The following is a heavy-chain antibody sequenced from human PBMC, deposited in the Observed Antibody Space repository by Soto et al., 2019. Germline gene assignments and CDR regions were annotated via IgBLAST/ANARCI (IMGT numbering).Heavy chain of an antibody. D-gene: IGHD6-13*01. CDR2: INHSGST. Sequence: SETLSLTCAVYGGSFSGYYWSWIRQPPGKGLEWIGEINHSGSTNYNPSLKSRVTISVDTSKNQFSLKLSSVTAADTAVYYCAGSWYYRTNIVDYWGQGTLVTVSS. J-gene: IGHJ4*02. CDR3: AGSWYYRTNIVDY. CDR1: GGSFSGYY. V-gene: IGHV4-34*01.